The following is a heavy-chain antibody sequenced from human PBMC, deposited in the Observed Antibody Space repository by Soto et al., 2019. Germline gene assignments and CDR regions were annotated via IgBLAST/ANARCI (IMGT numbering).Heavy chain of an antibody. J-gene: IGHJ4*02. CDR1: GYTFTSYG. CDR3: ATAPGEHSSSLDY. V-gene: IGHV1-18*01. CDR2: INAYNGNT. Sequence: QVPLVQSGAEVKTPVASVKVSCKASGYTFTSYGMSWVRHTPGQGLEWMGWINAYNGNTNYAQKLKCRVTMTTDTSTITAYMELRSLRSDDTAVYYFATAPGEHSSSLDYWGQGTLVTVPS. D-gene: IGHD6-13*01.